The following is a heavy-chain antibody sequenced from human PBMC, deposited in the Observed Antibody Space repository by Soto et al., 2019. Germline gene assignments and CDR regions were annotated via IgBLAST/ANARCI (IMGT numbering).Heavy chain of an antibody. CDR2: IYYSGST. Sequence: PSETLSLTCTVSGGSISSGDYYWSWIRQPPGKGLEWIGYIYYSGSTYYNPSLKSRVTISVDTSKNRFSLKPSSVTAADTAVYYCAREYAARFYFDYWGQGTRVTVSS. J-gene: IGHJ4*02. V-gene: IGHV4-30-4*01. CDR1: GGSISSGDYY. D-gene: IGHD6-6*01. CDR3: AREYAARFYFDY.